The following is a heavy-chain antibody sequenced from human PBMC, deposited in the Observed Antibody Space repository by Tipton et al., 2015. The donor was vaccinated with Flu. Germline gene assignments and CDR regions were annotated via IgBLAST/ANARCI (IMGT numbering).Heavy chain of an antibody. Sequence: LRLSCSVSGDSIRSSNYYWGWIRQPPGKGLVWIGNIFHGGNTYHNPSLKTRVTISVDTSKNHFSLKLSSVTAADTAVYYCARRDYSNYVSEPKNWFDSWGQGALVIVSS. D-gene: IGHD4-11*01. CDR2: IFHGGNT. CDR1: GDSIRSSNYY. J-gene: IGHJ5*01. CDR3: ARRDYSNYVSEPKNWFDS. V-gene: IGHV4-39*07.